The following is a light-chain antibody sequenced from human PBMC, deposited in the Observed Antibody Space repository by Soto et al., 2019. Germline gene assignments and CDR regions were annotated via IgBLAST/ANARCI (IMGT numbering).Light chain of an antibody. Sequence: DIQLTQSPSFLSACVGDRVSITCRASQGISSDLAWYQQEPGKAPKLLIHTASALQTGVSSRFSGSGSGTEFTLTISSMQPEDFATYYCQQLNIYPITFGQGTRLEIK. J-gene: IGKJ5*01. CDR2: TAS. V-gene: IGKV1-9*01. CDR3: QQLNIYPIT. CDR1: QGISSD.